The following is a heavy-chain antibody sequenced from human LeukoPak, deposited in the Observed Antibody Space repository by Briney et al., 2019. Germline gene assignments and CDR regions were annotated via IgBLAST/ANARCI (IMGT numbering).Heavy chain of an antibody. CDR2: IFCIGSC. Sequence: SETPSLTCTLSGGSIDTATLFWGWIRQPPGKGLEYIGGIFCIGSCYYNPSLRGRVTMSVDTSRKQVSLNLSSVTAADTAVYYCARASKLPPSGYYYMDVWGKGTTVTVSS. V-gene: IGHV4-39*01. CDR1: GGSIDTATLF. J-gene: IGHJ6*03. CDR3: ARASKLPPSGYYYMDV. D-gene: IGHD1-7*01.